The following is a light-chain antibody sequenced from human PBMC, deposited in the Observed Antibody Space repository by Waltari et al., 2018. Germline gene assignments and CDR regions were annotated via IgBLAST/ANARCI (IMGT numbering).Light chain of an antibody. J-gene: IGLJ1*01. CDR1: RIAVESTYL. V-gene: IGLV2-23*02. CDR2: EVN. Sequence: QSALPQPASVSGSSGKSIPLCCTGSRIAVESTYLVPWYQQKPGNAPKLIIYEVNKRPSGVSYRFSGSKSGNTASLTISGLQADDEAHYYCCSYAGISVYVFGTGTKVTV. CDR3: CSYAGISVYV.